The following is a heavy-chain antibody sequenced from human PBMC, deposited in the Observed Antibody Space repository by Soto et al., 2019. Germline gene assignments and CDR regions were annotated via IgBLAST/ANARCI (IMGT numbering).Heavy chain of an antibody. CDR2: VSASGLNT. D-gene: IGHD6-19*01. J-gene: IGHJ3*02. CDR3: AKTTDGWFSAFEI. CDR1: GFTFSTYA. Sequence: GGSLRLSCAASGFTFSTYAMAWVRQAPGKGLEWVSGVSASGLNTDYADPVKGRFYISRDNSKNTMYLHMNSLRAEDTAVYFCAKTTDGWFSAFEIWGQGTVVTVSS. V-gene: IGHV3-23*01.